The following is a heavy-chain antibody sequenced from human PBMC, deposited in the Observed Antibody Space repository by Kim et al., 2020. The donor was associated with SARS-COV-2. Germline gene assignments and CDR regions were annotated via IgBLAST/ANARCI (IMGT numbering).Heavy chain of an antibody. D-gene: IGHD1-26*01. J-gene: IGHJ4*02. V-gene: IGHV3-30*18. CDR1: GFTFSSYG. CDR2: ISFDGSNK. Sequence: GGSLRHSCAASGFTFSSYGIHWVRQAPGRGLEWVAVISFDGSNKYYADSVKGRFTISRDNSKNTLYLQMNSLRAEDTAVYYCAKDSSGSYFGYFDYWGQGTLVTVSS. CDR3: AKDSSGSYFGYFDY.